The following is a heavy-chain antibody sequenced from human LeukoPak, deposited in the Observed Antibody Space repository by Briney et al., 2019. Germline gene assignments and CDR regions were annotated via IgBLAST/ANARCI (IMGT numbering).Heavy chain of an antibody. CDR2: INHSGST. J-gene: IGHJ4*02. D-gene: IGHD6-13*01. CDR3: ARSGAAAAGTFDY. V-gene: IGHV4-34*01. CDR1: GGSFSGYY. Sequence: SETLSLTCAVYGGSFSGYYWSWIRQPPGKGLEWIGEINHSGSTNYNPSLKSRATISVDTSKNQFSLKLSSVTAADTAVYYCARSGAAAAGTFDYWGQGTLVTVSS.